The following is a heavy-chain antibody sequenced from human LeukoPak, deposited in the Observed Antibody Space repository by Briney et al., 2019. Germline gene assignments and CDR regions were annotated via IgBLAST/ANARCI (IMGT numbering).Heavy chain of an antibody. CDR1: GFTFSSNW. Sequence: GGSLRLSCAASGFTFSSNWMTWVRQAPGKGLEWVTNIKQEGSEKYYVDSVKGRFTISRDNAKNSLYLQMNSLRAEDTAVYYCAKDRGGGVPAAQMGNYYYYYMDVWGKGTTVTVSS. CDR2: IKQEGSEK. J-gene: IGHJ6*03. D-gene: IGHD2-2*01. V-gene: IGHV3-7*01. CDR3: AKDRGGGVPAAQMGNYYYYYMDV.